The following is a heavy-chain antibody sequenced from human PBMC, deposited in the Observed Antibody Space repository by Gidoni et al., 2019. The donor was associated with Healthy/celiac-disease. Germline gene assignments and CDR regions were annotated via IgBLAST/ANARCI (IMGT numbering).Heavy chain of an antibody. V-gene: IGHV1-3*01. CDR2: INDGNGNT. D-gene: IGHD3-10*01. CDR1: GYSFTSYA. CDR3: ASVVLWTDPYFDY. Sequence: QVQLVQSGAEVKKPGASVKVSCKPSGYSFTSYAMHWVRQAPGQRLEWIGWINDGNGNTKDSQKFQGRVTITRDTSASTAYMELSSLRSEDTDVYYCASVVLWTDPYFDYWGQGTLVTVSS. J-gene: IGHJ4*02.